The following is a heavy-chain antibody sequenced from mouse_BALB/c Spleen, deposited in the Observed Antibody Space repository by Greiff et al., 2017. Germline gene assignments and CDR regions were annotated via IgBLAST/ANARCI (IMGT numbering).Heavy chain of an antibody. CDR1: GYSITSGYY. V-gene: IGHV3-6*02. CDR3: ARVYDVGYFDV. CDR2: ISYDGSN. J-gene: IGHJ1*01. Sequence: EVQLVESGPGLVKPSQSLSLTCSVTGYSITSGYYWNWIRQFPGNKLEWMGYISYDGSNNYNPSLKNRISITRDTSKNQFFLKLNSVTTEDTATYYCARVYDVGYFDVWGAGTTVTVSS. D-gene: IGHD2-12*01.